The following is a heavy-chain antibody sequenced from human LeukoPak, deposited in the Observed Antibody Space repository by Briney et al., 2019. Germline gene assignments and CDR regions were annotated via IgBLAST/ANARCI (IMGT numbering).Heavy chain of an antibody. Sequence: GGSLRLSCAASGFTFAGYGMTWVRQAPGKGLEWVSALSGSGGEIYYADSVKGRFTISRENSKNTLFLQMDSLRAEDTAVYYCAKVQGDIVATIGCFDSWGQGTLVTVSS. CDR2: LSGSGGEI. D-gene: IGHD5-12*01. CDR1: GFTFAGYG. J-gene: IGHJ4*02. CDR3: AKVQGDIVATIGCFDS. V-gene: IGHV3-23*01.